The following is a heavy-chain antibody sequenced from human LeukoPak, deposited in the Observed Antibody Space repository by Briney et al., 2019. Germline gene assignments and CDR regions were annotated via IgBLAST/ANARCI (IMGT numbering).Heavy chain of an antibody. CDR1: GFTFSSYG. D-gene: IGHD2-8*01. V-gene: IGHV3-30*18. CDR3: AKDNYRGYCTNGVCYTSDY. Sequence: GRSLRLSCAASGFTFSSYGMHWVRQAPGKGLEWVAVISYDGSNKYYADSVKGRFTISRDNSKNTLYLQMNSLRAEDTAVYFCAKDNYRGYCTNGVCYTSDYWGQGTLVTVSS. CDR2: ISYDGSNK. J-gene: IGHJ4*02.